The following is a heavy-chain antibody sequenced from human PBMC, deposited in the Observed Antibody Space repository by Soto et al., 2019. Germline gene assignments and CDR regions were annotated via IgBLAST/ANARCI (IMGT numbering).Heavy chain of an antibody. CDR2: IYYSGST. V-gene: IGHV4-59*08. Sequence: SETLSLTCTVSGGSISSYYWSWIRQPPGKGLEWIGYIYYSGSTNYNPSLKSRVTISVDTSKNQFSLKLSSVTAADTAVYYCARRGPSYYYGSYYYYYMDVWGKGTTVTVSS. D-gene: IGHD3-10*01. J-gene: IGHJ6*03. CDR3: ARRGPSYYYGSYYYYYMDV. CDR1: GGSISSYY.